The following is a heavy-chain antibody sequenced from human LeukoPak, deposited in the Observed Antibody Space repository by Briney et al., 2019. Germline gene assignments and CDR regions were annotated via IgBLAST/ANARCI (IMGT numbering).Heavy chain of an antibody. Sequence: SETLSLTCAVSVGSINSGNWWCWVRQSPGKGLEWIGEIYHNGSPNYNPSLKSRVTISADTFKNNFSLKMTSVTAADTAVYYCATAPILRGEGGEHYKYGMDVWGQGTTVIVSS. J-gene: IGHJ6*02. CDR3: ATAPILRGEGGEHYKYGMDV. CDR1: VGSINSGNW. V-gene: IGHV4-4*02. D-gene: IGHD2-2*02. CDR2: IYHNGSP.